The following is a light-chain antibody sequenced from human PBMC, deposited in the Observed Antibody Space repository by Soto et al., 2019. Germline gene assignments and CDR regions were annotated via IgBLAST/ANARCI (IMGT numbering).Light chain of an antibody. V-gene: IGKV1-6*01. J-gene: IGKJ1*01. CDR1: QAIRTA. Sequence: AIQLAQSPSSLSASVGDRLTITWRASQAIRTALGWYQQKPGKPPKLLIYAASTLQGGVPPRFSGSGSGTDFTLTISSLQPEDFATYYCLLDFSYFWAFGQGTKVDI. CDR3: LLDFSYFWA. CDR2: AAS.